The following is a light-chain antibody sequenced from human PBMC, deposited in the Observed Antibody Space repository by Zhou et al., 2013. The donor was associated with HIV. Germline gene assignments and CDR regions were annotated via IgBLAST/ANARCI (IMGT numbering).Light chain of an antibody. V-gene: IGKV1-5*03. CDR2: KTS. CDR1: QSIDGW. CDR3: QQYNNYVPIT. J-gene: IGKJ5*01. Sequence: DIQMTQSPSTLSASVGDRVTITCRASQSIDGWLAWYQQKPGKVPKLLIYKTSNLVSGVPSRFSGSGSGTEFILTISSLQPDDFATYYCQQYNNYVPITFGRGTRLEIK.